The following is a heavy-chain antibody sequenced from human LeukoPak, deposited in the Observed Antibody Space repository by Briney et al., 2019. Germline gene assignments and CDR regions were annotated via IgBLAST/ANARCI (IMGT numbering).Heavy chain of an antibody. D-gene: IGHD4/OR15-4a*01. CDR1: GFTVSSNS. CDR2: IYSSVT. Sequence: PGGSLRLSCTVSGFTVSSNSMSWVRQAPGKGLEWVSFIYSSVTHYSDSVKGRFTISRDSSKNTLFLQMSSLRAEDTAVYYCARRAGAYSHPYDYWGQGTLVTVSS. V-gene: IGHV3-53*01. CDR3: ARRAGAYSHPYDY. J-gene: IGHJ4*02.